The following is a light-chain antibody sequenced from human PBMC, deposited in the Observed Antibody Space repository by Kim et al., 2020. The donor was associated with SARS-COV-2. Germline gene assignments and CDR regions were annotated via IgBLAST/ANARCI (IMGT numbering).Light chain of an antibody. Sequence: EIVLTQSPATLSVSPGERATLSCRASQSVNNNLAWYQQRRGQPPRLLIYDASTRATDIPARFSGSGSGTEFTLTISGLQSEDFAVYYCQKYKDWPLSFGGGTKV. V-gene: IGKV3D-15*01. CDR2: DAS. J-gene: IGKJ4*01. CDR3: QKYKDWPLS. CDR1: QSVNNN.